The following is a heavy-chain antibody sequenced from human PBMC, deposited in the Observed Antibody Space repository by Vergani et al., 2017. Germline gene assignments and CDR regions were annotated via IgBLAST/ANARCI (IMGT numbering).Heavy chain of an antibody. Sequence: QVQLVQSGAEVKKPGASVKVSCKPSGYTFTSYYMHWVRQAPGQGLEWMGIINPSGGSRSYAQKFQGRITMTRDTSTSTAYMELSSLRSEDTAVSYCARFTYCYDSSSYSVDYWGQGTLVTVSS. CDR2: INPSGGSR. J-gene: IGHJ4*02. V-gene: IGHV1-46*01. CDR1: GYTFTSYY. CDR3: ARFTYCYDSSSYSVDY. D-gene: IGHD3-22*01.